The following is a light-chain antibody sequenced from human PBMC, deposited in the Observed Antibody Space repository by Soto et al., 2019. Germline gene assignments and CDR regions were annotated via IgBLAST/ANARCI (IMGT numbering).Light chain of an antibody. CDR1: QDTSNY. CDR2: GAS. V-gene: IGKV1-27*01. CDR3: HIYPSATPWT. Sequence: DIQMTQSPSSLSASVGDRVTIACRASQDTSNYLAWYQQKPGKSPKLMIYGASTLQSGVPSRFIGSGSGTDFTLNISSLQPEDVATYYCHIYPSATPWTLGQGTRVELK. J-gene: IGKJ1*01.